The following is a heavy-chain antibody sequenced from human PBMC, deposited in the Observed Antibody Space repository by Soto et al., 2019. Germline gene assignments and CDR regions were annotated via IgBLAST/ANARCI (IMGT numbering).Heavy chain of an antibody. V-gene: IGHV1-69*13. D-gene: IGHD2-2*01. CDR1: GGTFSSYA. CDR2: IIPIFGTA. J-gene: IGHJ6*02. Sequence: ASVKVSCKASGGTFSSYAISWVRQAPGQGLEWMGGIIPIFGTANYAQKFQGRVTITADESTSTAYMELSSLRSEDTAVYYCARDPDIVVVPAAIDLSTDYYYGMDVWGQGTTVTVSS. CDR3: ARDPDIVVVPAAIDLSTDYYYGMDV.